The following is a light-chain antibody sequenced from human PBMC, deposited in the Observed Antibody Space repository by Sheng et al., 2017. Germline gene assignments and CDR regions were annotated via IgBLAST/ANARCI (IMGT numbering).Light chain of an antibody. CDR2: DAS. CDR3: QQYNNWPPFT. CDR1: QSVSSN. Sequence: EIVMTQSPATLSVSPGERATVSCRASQSVSSNLAWYQQKPCQAPRLLIYDASTRATGVPVRFSGSGSETEFTLTISSLQSEDSADYYCQQYNNWPPFTFGPGTKVDIK. V-gene: IGKV3-15*01. J-gene: IGKJ3*01.